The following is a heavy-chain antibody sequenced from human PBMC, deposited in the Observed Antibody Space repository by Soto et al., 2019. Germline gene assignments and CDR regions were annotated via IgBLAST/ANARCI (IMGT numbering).Heavy chain of an antibody. Sequence: ASVKVSCKASGYTFSGYYMHWVRQAPGQGLEWMGWINPNTDVTNYAQKFQGRVTMTRDTSITTAYMELSRLRSDDTAVYYCARDLWGNWNHIDAFDIWGPGTTVTVSS. CDR2: INPNTDVT. D-gene: IGHD1-20*01. V-gene: IGHV1-2*02. CDR1: GYTFSGYY. CDR3: ARDLWGNWNHIDAFDI. J-gene: IGHJ3*02.